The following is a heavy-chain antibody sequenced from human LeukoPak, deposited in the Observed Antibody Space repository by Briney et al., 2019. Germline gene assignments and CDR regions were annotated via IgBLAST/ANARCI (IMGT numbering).Heavy chain of an antibody. V-gene: IGHV3-30*02. Sequence: GGSLRLSCAASGFTFSNYSMHWVRQAPGKGLEWVAFIRYDGSNENYADSVKGRFTISRDNSKKTLYLQMDSLRAEDTAVYYCAKDPHVVGATTFDYWGQGTLVTVSS. CDR3: AKDPHVVGATTFDY. CDR1: GFTFSNYS. D-gene: IGHD1-26*01. CDR2: IRYDGSNE. J-gene: IGHJ4*02.